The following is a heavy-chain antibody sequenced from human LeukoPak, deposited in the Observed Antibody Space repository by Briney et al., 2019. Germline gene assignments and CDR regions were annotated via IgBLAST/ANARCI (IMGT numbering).Heavy chain of an antibody. CDR2: IKSKTDGGTT. V-gene: IGHV3-15*01. CDR1: GFTFSNAW. CDR3: ARDMGGTIFGVVIIPYDAFDI. Sequence: GGSLRLSCAASGFTFSNAWMSWVRQAPGKGLEWVGRIKSKTDGGTTDYAAPVKGRFTISRDNAKNSLYLQMNSLRAEDTAVYYCARDMGGTIFGVVIIPYDAFDIWGQGTMVTVSS. D-gene: IGHD3-3*01. J-gene: IGHJ3*02.